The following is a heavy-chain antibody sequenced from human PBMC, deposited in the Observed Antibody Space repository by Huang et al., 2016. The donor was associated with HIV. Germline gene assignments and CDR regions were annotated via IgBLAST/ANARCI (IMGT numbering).Heavy chain of an antibody. CDR1: GGSIFSSSYY. Sequence: QLQLQESGPGLVKPSETLSLTCTVSGGSIFSSSYYWGWIRQSPGKGLEWIGSIYYIGNGYYNPSLKSRVTMSVDRSSNQFSLKMHSVTAADTAVYYCASRTTVTTTSNYHYFYMDVWGKGTTVIVSS. CDR2: IYYIGNG. J-gene: IGHJ6*03. D-gene: IGHD4-17*01. CDR3: ASRTTVTTTSNYHYFYMDV. V-gene: IGHV4-39*01.